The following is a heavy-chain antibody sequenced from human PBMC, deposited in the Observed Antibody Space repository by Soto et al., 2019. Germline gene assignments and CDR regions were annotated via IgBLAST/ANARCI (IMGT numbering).Heavy chain of an antibody. V-gene: IGHV4-39*01. CDR2: TYYSGST. CDR1: GGSISSSSYY. D-gene: IGHD3-16*01. Sequence: SETLSLTCTVSGGSISSSSYYWGWIRQPPGKGLEWIGSTYYSGSTYYNPSLKSRVTISVDTSKNQFSLKLSSVTAADTAVYYCASQKGGNRAFDIWGQGTMVTVSS. J-gene: IGHJ3*02. CDR3: ASQKGGNRAFDI.